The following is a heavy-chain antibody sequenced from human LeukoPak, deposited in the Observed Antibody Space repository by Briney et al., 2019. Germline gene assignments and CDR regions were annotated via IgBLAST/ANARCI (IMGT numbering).Heavy chain of an antibody. V-gene: IGHV1-2*02. CDR2: INPNSGGT. Sequence: ASVKVSCKASGYTFTGYYMHWVRQAPGQGLEWMGWINPNSGGTKNTQKFQGRVTVTRDTSISTAYMELSRLRSDDTAVYYCARSYYGSGSINWFDPWGQGTLVTVSS. D-gene: IGHD3-10*01. CDR3: ARSYYGSGSINWFDP. CDR1: GYTFTGYY. J-gene: IGHJ5*02.